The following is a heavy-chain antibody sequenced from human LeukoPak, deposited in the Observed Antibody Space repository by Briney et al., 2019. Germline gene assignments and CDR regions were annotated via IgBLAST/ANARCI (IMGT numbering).Heavy chain of an antibody. CDR1: GFTFSDHY. J-gene: IGHJ5*02. CDR2: IYTSGST. D-gene: IGHD6-6*01. V-gene: IGHV4-4*08. Sequence: GSLRLSCAASGFTFSDHYMDWVRQTPGKGLEWIGRIYTSGSTNYNPSLKSRVTISVDTSKNQFSLKLSSVTAADTAVYYCARGRYSSSSGINWFDPWGQGTLVTVSS. CDR3: ARGRYSSSSGINWFDP.